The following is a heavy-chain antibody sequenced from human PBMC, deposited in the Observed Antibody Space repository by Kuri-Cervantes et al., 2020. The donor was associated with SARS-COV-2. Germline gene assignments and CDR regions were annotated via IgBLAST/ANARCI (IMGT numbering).Heavy chain of an antibody. CDR1: GGSISSGSYY. Sequence: SETLSLTCTVSGGSISSGSYYWSWIRQPAGKGLEWIGRIYTRGSTNYNPSLKSRVTISVDTSKNQFSLKLSSVTAADTAVYYCARDLAYDSSGYAFDYWGQGTLVTVSS. CDR3: ARDLAYDSSGYAFDY. V-gene: IGHV4-61*02. D-gene: IGHD3-22*01. J-gene: IGHJ4*02. CDR2: IYTRGST.